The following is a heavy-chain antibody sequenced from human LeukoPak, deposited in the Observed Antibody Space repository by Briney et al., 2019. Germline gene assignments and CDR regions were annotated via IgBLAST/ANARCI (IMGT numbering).Heavy chain of an antibody. V-gene: IGHV1-18*01. CDR1: GYTFSNYG. CDR2: IRGDNGNT. J-gene: IGHJ4*02. D-gene: IGHD3-9*01. CDR3: ARVDLLTGYYFFDY. Sequence: ASVKVSCKASGYTFSNYGISWVRQAPGQGLEWVGWIRGDNGNTNYAQKFQGRVTVTTETSTSTAYMELGSLGSDETAVYYCARVDLLTGYYFFDYWGQGTLVTVSS.